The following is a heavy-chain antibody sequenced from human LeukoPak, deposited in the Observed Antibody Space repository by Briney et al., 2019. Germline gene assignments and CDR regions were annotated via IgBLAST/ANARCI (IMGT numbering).Heavy chain of an antibody. Sequence: SETLSLTCTVSGGSISSYYWSWIRQSPGKGLECIGYIHYTGSTNYNPSLKSRVTISVETSKNQLSLKLKSVTAADTAVYYCARGGYYGSGNDFRFDPWGQGTLVTVSS. J-gene: IGHJ5*02. V-gene: IGHV4-59*01. CDR1: GGSISSYY. CDR3: ARGGYYGSGNDFRFDP. CDR2: IHYTGST. D-gene: IGHD3-10*01.